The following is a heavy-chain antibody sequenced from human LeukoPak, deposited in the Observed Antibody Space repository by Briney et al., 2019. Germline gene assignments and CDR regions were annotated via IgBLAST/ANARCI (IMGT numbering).Heavy chain of an antibody. Sequence: ASVKVSCKASGYTFTGYYMHWVRQAPGQGLEWMGWINPNSGGTNYAQKFQGRVTMTRDTSISTAYMELSRLRSDDTAVYYCARDAGYCNSTSCYEGTNWFDPWGQGTLVTVSS. CDR3: ARDAGYCNSTSCYEGTNWFDP. CDR1: GYTFTGYY. J-gene: IGHJ5*02. D-gene: IGHD2-2*01. V-gene: IGHV1-2*02. CDR2: INPNSGGT.